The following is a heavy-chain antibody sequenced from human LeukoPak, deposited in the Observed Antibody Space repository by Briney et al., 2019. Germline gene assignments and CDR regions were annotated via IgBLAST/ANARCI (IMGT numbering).Heavy chain of an antibody. J-gene: IGHJ4*02. CDR1: GGSVSSGSYY. CDR2: IYYSGST. D-gene: IGHD4-17*01. V-gene: IGHV4-61*01. Sequence: SETLSLTCTVSGGSVSSGSYYWSWIRQPPGKGLEWIGYIYYSGSTNYNPSLKSRVTMSVDMSKNQISLNLTSVTAADTAVYFCARDRGVTTGYPFFFDYWGQGILVTVSS. CDR3: ARDRGVTTGYPFFFDY.